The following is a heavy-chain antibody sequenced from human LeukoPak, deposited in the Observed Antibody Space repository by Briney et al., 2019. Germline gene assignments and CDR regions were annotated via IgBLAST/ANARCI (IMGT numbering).Heavy chain of an antibody. D-gene: IGHD3-22*01. V-gene: IGHV3-48*03. CDR1: GFTFDDYA. Sequence: GGSLRLSCAASGFTFDDYAMHWVRQAPGKGLEWVSYISSSGSTIYYADSVKGRFTISRDNAKNSLYLQMNSLRAEDTAVYYCARGFWYDTTGWFDPWGQGTLVTVSS. CDR3: ARGFWYDTTGWFDP. CDR2: ISSSGSTI. J-gene: IGHJ5*02.